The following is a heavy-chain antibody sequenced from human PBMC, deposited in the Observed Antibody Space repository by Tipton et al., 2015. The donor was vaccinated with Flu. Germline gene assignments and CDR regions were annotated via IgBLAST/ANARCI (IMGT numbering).Heavy chain of an antibody. CDR1: GYTFSNYN. D-gene: IGHD3-3*01. Sequence: QLVQSGAEVKKPGASVKVSCRASGYTFSNYNIDWVRQATGQGLEWMGWMNPDSGEAGSTQKFQGRLTMTRDTSTNTAYMELSSLRSDDTAIYYCARVYSDSTAAGNWFDPWGQGTLVTVSS. V-gene: IGHV1-8*01. J-gene: IGHJ5*02. CDR3: ARVYSDSTAAGNWFDP. CDR2: MNPDSGEA.